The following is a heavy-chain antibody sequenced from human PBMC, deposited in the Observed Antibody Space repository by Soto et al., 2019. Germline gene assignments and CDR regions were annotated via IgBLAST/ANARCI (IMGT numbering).Heavy chain of an antibody. D-gene: IGHD3-10*01. V-gene: IGHV3-49*03. CDR1: GFTFGDYA. Sequence: AGGSLRLSCTASGFTFGDYAMSWFRQAPGKGLEWVGFIRSKAYGGTTEYAASVKGRFTISRDDSKSIAYLQMNSLKTEDTAVYYCTRVIMVRGVIHYFDYWGQGTLVTVSS. CDR2: IRSKAYGGTT. J-gene: IGHJ4*02. CDR3: TRVIMVRGVIHYFDY.